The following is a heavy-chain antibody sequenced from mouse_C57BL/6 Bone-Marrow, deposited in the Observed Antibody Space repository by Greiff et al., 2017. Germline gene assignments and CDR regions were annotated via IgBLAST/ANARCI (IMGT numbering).Heavy chain of an antibody. Sequence: VKLQESGPELVKPGASVKISCKASGYAFSSSWMNWVKQRPGKGLEWIGRIYPGDGDTNYNGKFKGKATLTADKSSSTAYMQLSSLTSEDSAVYFCAPSYYYGSIHGAMDYWGQGTSVTVSS. J-gene: IGHJ4*01. CDR2: IYPGDGDT. CDR1: GYAFSSSW. V-gene: IGHV1-82*01. CDR3: APSYYYGSIHGAMDY. D-gene: IGHD1-1*01.